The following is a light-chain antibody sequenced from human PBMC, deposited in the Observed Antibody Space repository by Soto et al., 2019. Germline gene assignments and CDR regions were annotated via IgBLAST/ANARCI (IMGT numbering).Light chain of an antibody. J-gene: IGKJ5*01. CDR1: QSVASY. V-gene: IGKV3-11*01. CDR3: QQRDSWPIT. Sequence: PGERATLSCRASQSVASYLVWYQQKPGQAPRLLIFGASNRATGIPARFSASESGTDFTLTINSLEPDDFAVYYCQQRDSWPITFGQGTRLEIK. CDR2: GAS.